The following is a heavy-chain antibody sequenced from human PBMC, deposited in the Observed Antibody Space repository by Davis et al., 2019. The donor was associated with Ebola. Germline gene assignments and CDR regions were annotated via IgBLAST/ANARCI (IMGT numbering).Heavy chain of an antibody. CDR1: GFTFSDFS. Sequence: GESLKISCAASGFTFSDFSMNWVRQAPGKALEWISFITTGSNAIHYADSVKGRFTVSRDNVKNSLFLEMSSLRDEDPAVYYCARDYIFAFDLWGQGARVTVAS. J-gene: IGHJ5*02. D-gene: IGHD4-11*01. CDR2: ITTGSNAI. CDR3: ARDYIFAFDL. V-gene: IGHV3-48*02.